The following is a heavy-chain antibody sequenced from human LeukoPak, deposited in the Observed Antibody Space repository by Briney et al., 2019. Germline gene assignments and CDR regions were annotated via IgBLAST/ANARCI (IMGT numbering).Heavy chain of an antibody. CDR3: ARNGGNSDFDY. V-gene: IGHV4-4*02. Sequence: PSETLSLTCAVSGGSISSSSGNCWTWVRQPPGKGLEWIGEIYHSGSTNYNPSLKSRVTMLLDKSKNQFSLKLSSVAAADTAVYYCARNGGNSDFDYWGQGTLVTVSS. D-gene: IGHD4-23*01. J-gene: IGHJ4*02. CDR2: IYHSGST. CDR1: GGSISSSSGNC.